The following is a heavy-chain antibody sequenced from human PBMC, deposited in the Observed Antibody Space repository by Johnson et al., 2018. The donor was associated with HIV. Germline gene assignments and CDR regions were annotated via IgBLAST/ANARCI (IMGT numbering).Heavy chain of an antibody. CDR2: ISYDGSTK. CDR3: ARSQVAATSEGAFDI. Sequence: QVQLVESGGGVVQPGRSLRLSCAASGFTFSSYAMHWVRQAPGKGLEWVAVISYDGSTKYYADSVKGRFTISKDNSRNTLFLHMNSLRADDTAVYYCARSQVAATSEGAFDIWGQGTMVTVSS. J-gene: IGHJ3*02. CDR1: GFTFSSYA. V-gene: IGHV3-30-3*01. D-gene: IGHD2-15*01.